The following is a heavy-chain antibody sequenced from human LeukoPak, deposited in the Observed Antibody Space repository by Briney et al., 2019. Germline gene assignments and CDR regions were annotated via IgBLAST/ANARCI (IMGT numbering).Heavy chain of an antibody. Sequence: PGGSLRLSCAASGFTFSSYGMHCVRQAPGKGLEWVALIYSGGSTYYADFVKGRFTISRDNSKNTLYLQMSSLRAEDTAVYYCAGFSHKGVWGQGTTVTVSS. CDR3: AGFSHKGV. CDR1: GFTFSSYG. CDR2: IYSGGST. J-gene: IGHJ6*02. V-gene: IGHV3-66*01.